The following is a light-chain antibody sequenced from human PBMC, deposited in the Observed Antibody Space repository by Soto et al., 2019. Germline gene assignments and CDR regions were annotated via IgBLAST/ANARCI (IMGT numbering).Light chain of an antibody. Sequence: EIVLTQSPGTLSLSPGERATLSCRASQSVSSSFLAWYQQKPGQAPRLLIYGASSMATGIPDRFSGSGSGTDFTITISRLETEDFAVYYCRQDGSSSWTFGQGTKVEIK. V-gene: IGKV3-20*01. CDR2: GAS. J-gene: IGKJ1*01. CDR3: RQDGSSSWT. CDR1: QSVSSSF.